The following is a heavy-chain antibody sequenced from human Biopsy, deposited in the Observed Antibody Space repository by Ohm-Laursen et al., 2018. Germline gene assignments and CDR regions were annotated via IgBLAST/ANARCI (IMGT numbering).Heavy chain of an antibody. V-gene: IGHV4-59*08. Sequence: GTLSLTCTVSGGSFTGHYWSWIRQAPGKGLEWIGNIYYRGNTNYSPSLKSRATISLDSSKNQISLNLNSVTATDTAVYYCARRLPLRGFAFDVWGQGTVVTVS. J-gene: IGHJ3*01. CDR1: GGSFTGHY. CDR3: ARRLPLRGFAFDV. D-gene: IGHD3-10*01. CDR2: IYYRGNT.